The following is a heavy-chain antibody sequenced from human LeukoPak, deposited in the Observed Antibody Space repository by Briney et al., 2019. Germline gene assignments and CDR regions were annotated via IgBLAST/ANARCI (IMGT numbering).Heavy chain of an antibody. D-gene: IGHD3-10*01. J-gene: IGHJ6*03. Sequence: GGSLRLSCAASGFTFSSYGMSWVRQAPGKGLEWVSAISGSGGSTYYADSVKGRFTISRDNSKNTLYLQMNSLRAEDTAVYYCAKDSGYGSGRSLFYYYYYMDVWGKGTTVTISS. CDR2: ISGSGGST. V-gene: IGHV3-23*01. CDR3: AKDSGYGSGRSLFYYYYYMDV. CDR1: GFTFSSYG.